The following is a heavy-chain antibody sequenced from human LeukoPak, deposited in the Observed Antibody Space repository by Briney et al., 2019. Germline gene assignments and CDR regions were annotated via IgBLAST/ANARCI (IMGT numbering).Heavy chain of an antibody. CDR3: ARSRGILTGYSV. J-gene: IGHJ4*02. V-gene: IGHV3-21*01. CDR2: ISSSSYI. Sequence: GGSLRLSCAASGFTFSSYSMDWVRQAPGKGLEWVSSISSSSYIYYADSVRGRFTISRDNANNSLYLQMNSLRAEDTAVYYCARSRGILTGYSVWGQGTLVTVSS. D-gene: IGHD3-9*01. CDR1: GFTFSSYS.